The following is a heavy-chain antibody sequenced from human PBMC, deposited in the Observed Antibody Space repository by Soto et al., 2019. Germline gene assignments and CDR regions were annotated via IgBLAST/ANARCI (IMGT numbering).Heavy chain of an antibody. CDR2: INQDGSES. D-gene: IGHD2-2*01. V-gene: IGHV3-7*01. CDR1: GLTFSNYW. CDR3: ARPARECSSPGCAN. J-gene: IGHJ4*02. Sequence: GGSLRLSCVVSGLTFSNYWMSWVRQAPGKGLEWVANINQDGSESYYVDSVKGRFTISRDNAKNSLYLQMTSLRAEDTAVYYCARPARECSSPGCANWGQGTLVTVSS.